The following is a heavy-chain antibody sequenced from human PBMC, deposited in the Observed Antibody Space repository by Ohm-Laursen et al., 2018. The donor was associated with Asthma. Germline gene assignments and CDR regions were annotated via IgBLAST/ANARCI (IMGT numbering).Heavy chain of an antibody. CDR2: MNPNSGNT. Sequence: SVKVSCKASGGTFSSYDINWVRHATGQGLEWMGWMNPNSGNTGYAQKFQGRVTMTRNTSISTAYMELSSLRSEDTAVYYCARLAGNSYYDILTGYYSNWFDPWGQGTLVTVSS. V-gene: IGHV1-8*02. CDR1: GGTFSSYD. J-gene: IGHJ5*02. CDR3: ARLAGNSYYDILTGYYSNWFDP. D-gene: IGHD3-9*01.